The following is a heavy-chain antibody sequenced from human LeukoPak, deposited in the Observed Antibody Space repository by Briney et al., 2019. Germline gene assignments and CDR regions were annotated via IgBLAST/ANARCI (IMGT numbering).Heavy chain of an antibody. CDR2: IKQDGSAK. V-gene: IGHV3-7*04. Sequence: QPGGSLRLSCTGSGFNFNMFAMNWVRQAPGKGLEWVANIKQDGSAKYYVDSVKGRFTISRDNAKNSLYLQMDSLRAEDTAVYYCARGSPTTPKGYWGQGTLVTVSS. CDR3: ARGSPTTPKGY. D-gene: IGHD1-26*01. CDR1: GFNFNMFA. J-gene: IGHJ4*02.